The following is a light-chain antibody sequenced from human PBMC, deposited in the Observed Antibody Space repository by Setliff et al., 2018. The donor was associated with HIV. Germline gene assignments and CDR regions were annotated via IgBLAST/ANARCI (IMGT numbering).Light chain of an antibody. CDR2: EVR. J-gene: IGLJ1*01. CDR1: SSDAGGYSH. V-gene: IGLV2-14*01. Sequence: QSVLTQPASVSGSPGQSITISCTGTSSDAGGYSHVSWYQQHPGKAPKLIIYEVRNRPSGVSNRFSGSKSGNTASLTISGLRAEDEADYYCSSYAITNTLPFGTGTRSPS. CDR3: SSYAITNTLP.